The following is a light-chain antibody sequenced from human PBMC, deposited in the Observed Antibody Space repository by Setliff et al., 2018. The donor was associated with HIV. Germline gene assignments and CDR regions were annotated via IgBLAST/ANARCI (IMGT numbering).Light chain of an antibody. J-gene: IGLJ1*01. CDR3: CSFAGTYIFYV. CDR2: DVT. CDR1: SSDVGGYNS. V-gene: IGLV2-11*01. Sequence: QSALTQPPSVSGSPGQSVTISCTGSSSDVGGYNSVSWFQQHPGKAPKVLIYDVTKRPSGVPDRFSGSKSGNTASLTISGLQAEDEADYYCCSFAGTYIFYVFGGGTKVTVL.